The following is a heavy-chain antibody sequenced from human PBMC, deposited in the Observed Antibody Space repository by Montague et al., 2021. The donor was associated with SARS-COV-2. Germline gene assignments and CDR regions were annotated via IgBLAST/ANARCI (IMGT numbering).Heavy chain of an antibody. CDR1: GFSLNSKGVC. CDR3: ARMECGTVSSEEI. V-gene: IGHV2-70*17. CDR2: IDWDDAK. Sequence: PALVKPTQTLTLTCTFSGFSLNSKGVCVTWIRQPPGGALESLARIDWDDAKFYDTSLKARPAVSKGASETQVVLKVTDLDPADTATYFCARMECGTVSSEEIWGQGIKVTVSS. D-gene: IGHD1-7*01. J-gene: IGHJ1*01.